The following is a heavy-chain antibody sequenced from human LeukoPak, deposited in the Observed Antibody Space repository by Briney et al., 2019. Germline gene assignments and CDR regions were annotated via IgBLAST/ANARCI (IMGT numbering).Heavy chain of an antibody. CDR3: AKSLWFGELWDAFDI. V-gene: IGHV3-30*18. J-gene: IGHJ3*02. CDR1: GFTFSRHG. Sequence: PGGSLRLSCAASGFTFSRHGMHWVRQAPGKGLEWVAVISYDGSNKYYADSVKGRFTISRDNSKNTLYLQMNSLRAEDTAVYYCAKSLWFGELWDAFDIWGQGTMVTVSS. D-gene: IGHD3-10*01. CDR2: ISYDGSNK.